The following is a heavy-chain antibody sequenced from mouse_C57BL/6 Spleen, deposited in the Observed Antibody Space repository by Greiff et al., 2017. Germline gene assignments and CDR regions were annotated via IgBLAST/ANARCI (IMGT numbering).Heavy chain of an antibody. CDR3: ARDDEKKKYDYDGGAYYAMDY. CDR2: INPSSGYT. J-gene: IGHJ4*01. V-gene: IGHV1-7*01. D-gene: IGHD2-4*01. CDR1: GYTFTSYW. Sequence: QVQLQQSGAELAKPGASVKLSCKASGYTFTSYWMHWVKQRPGQGLEWIGYINPSSGYTKYNQKFKDKATLTADKSSSTAYMQLSSLTYEDSAVYYCARDDEKKKYDYDGGAYYAMDYWGQGTSVTVSS.